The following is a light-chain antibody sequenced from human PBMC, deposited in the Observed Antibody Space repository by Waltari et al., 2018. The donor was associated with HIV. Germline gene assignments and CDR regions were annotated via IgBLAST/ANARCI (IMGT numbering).Light chain of an antibody. CDR1: RSAVGGSTS. V-gene: IGLV2-23*02. CDR2: DVT. Sequence: QSALTQPASVSGSPGQSITISCTGTRSAVGGSTSVYWSKQHPGKAPKLMIYDVTKRPSGVSKRFSGSTSGNTASLTISGLQAEDEADYYCCSYAGSSTYVFGTGTKVTVL. J-gene: IGLJ1*01. CDR3: CSYAGSSTYV.